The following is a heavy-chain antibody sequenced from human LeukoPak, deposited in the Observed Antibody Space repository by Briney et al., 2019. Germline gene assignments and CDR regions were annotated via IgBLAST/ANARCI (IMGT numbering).Heavy chain of an antibody. Sequence: PSETLSLTCTVSGGSISSFYWNWIRQPPGKGLEWIGYIYYTGSTNYNPSLKSRVTISVDTSKNQFSLKLSSVTAADTAVYYCARGYCSGGDCYWFDYWGQGTLSPSPQ. V-gene: IGHV4-59*01. CDR3: ARGYCSGGDCYWFDY. D-gene: IGHD2-15*01. CDR1: GGSISSFY. CDR2: IYYTGST. J-gene: IGHJ4*02.